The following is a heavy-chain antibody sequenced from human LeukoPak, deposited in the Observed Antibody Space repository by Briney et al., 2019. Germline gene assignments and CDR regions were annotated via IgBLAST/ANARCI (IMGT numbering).Heavy chain of an antibody. D-gene: IGHD3-22*01. CDR2: INPSVGSA. V-gene: IGHV1-46*01. J-gene: IGHJ4*02. CDR1: GYTFISYY. Sequence: ASVKGSCKASGYTFISYYVHWVRQAPGQGIEWMGMINPSVGSATYAQKFQGRVTLTRDKSTSTLDMELSSLRSEDTAVYYRGRDYYDRSAYAAGFWGRGALVSVSS. CDR3: GRDYYDRSAYAAGF.